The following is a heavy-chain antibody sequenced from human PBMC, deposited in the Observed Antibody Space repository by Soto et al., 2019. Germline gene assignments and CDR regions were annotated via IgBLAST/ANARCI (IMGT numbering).Heavy chain of an antibody. Sequence: EVQLVQSGAEVKKPGESLKISCKGSGYSFTSYWIGWVRQMPGKGLEWMGIIYPGESDTRYSPSFQGQVTISADKSISTAYLQWSSLKASDTAMYYCARAMVRGKNYYGVDVWGQGTTVTVSS. D-gene: IGHD3-10*01. J-gene: IGHJ6*02. CDR1: GYSFTSYW. CDR3: ARAMVRGKNYYGVDV. CDR2: IYPGESDT. V-gene: IGHV5-51*03.